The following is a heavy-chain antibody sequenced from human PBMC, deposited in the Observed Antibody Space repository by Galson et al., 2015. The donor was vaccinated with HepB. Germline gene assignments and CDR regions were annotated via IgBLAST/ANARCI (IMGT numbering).Heavy chain of an antibody. D-gene: IGHD5-18*01. J-gene: IGHJ4*02. CDR3: ARVGSDVAGGSYGYDY. CDR1: GGSISSSNW. Sequence: SETLSLTCAVSGGSISSSNWWSWVRQPPGKGLEWIGEIYHSGSTNYNPSLKSRVTISVDKSKNQFSLKLSSVTAADTAVYYCARVGSDVAGGSYGYDYWGQGTLVTVSS. V-gene: IGHV4-4*02. CDR2: IYHSGST.